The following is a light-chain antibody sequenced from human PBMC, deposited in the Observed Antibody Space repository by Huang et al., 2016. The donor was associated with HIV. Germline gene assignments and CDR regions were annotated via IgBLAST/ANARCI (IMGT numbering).Light chain of an antibody. J-gene: IGKJ4*01. CDR2: RAA. CDR3: QERIQWPRLT. CDR1: QNVTDS. V-gene: IGKV3-11*01. Sequence: EIVLTQSPATLSLSPGERATLSCRASQNVTDSLAWYRQKPGQAPSLLIYRAANRATGTPARFSGSGSETDFTLTISSLEPEDFAIYYCQERIQWPRLTFGGGTKVEIK.